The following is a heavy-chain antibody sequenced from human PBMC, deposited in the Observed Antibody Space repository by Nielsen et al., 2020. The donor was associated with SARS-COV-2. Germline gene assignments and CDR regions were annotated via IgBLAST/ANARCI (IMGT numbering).Heavy chain of an antibody. CDR1: GFTVSSNY. Sequence: GESLKISCAASGFTVSSNYMSWVRQAPGKGLEWVSVIYSGGSTYYADSVKGRFTISRDNSKNTLYLQMNSLRAEDTAVYYCAKVGGTMTPDYWGQGTLVTVSS. V-gene: IGHV3-53*05. CDR3: AKVGGTMTPDY. J-gene: IGHJ4*02. CDR2: IYSGGST. D-gene: IGHD3-22*01.